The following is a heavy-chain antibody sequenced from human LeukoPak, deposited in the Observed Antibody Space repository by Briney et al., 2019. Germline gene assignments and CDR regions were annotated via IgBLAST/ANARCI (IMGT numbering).Heavy chain of an antibody. CDR3: ATDGAGFDT. CDR1: GFTFNDYY. Sequence: GGSLRLSCAASGFTFNDYYMSWIRQAPGNGLEWLPYINIGGTNTHYADSVKGRFTISRDNAKKSLYLEMNKLRAEDTAVYYCATDGAGFDTWGQGVLVTVSS. J-gene: IGHJ5*02. CDR2: INIGGTNT. V-gene: IGHV3-11*01.